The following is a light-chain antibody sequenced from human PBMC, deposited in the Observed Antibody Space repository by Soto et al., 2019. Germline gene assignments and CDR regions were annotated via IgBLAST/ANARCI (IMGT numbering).Light chain of an antibody. Sequence: QSALTQSPSASGSPGQSVTISCTGTSSDIGGYNSVSWYQQHPGKAPKVMIYDVTKRPSGVPDRFSGSKSGNTASLTVSALQAEDEADYYCTSYTDRKNLVFGSATTVTVL. J-gene: IGLJ1*01. CDR3: TSYTDRKNLV. CDR1: SSDIGGYNS. CDR2: DVT. V-gene: IGLV2-8*01.